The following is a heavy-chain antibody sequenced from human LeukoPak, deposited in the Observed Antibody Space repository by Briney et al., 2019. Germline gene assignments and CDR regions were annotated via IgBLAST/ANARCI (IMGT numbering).Heavy chain of an antibody. Sequence: GGSLRLSCAASGFTFSDYFMSWLRQAPGKGLEWVSYISSSGSIIYYADSVKGRFTTSRDNAKNSLYLQMNSLRAEDTAVYYCAKVFYPAAGTGRVDFPFDYWGQGTLVTVSS. CDR3: AKVFYPAAGTGRVDFPFDY. CDR1: GFTFSDYF. D-gene: IGHD6-13*01. V-gene: IGHV3-11*01. CDR2: ISSSGSII. J-gene: IGHJ4*02.